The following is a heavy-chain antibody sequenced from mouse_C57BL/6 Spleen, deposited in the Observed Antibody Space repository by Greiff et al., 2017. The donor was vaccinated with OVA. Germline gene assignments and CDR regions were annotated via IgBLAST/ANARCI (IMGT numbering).Heavy chain of an antibody. V-gene: IGHV5-16*01. D-gene: IGHD2-4*01. CDR3: AREKPYYDYRDYAMDY. CDR1: GFTFSDYY. J-gene: IGHJ4*01. Sequence: EVHLVESEGGLVQPGSSMKLSCTASGFTFSDYYMAWVRQVPEKGLEWVANINYDGSSTYYLDSLKSRFIISRDNAKNILYLQMSSLKSEDTATYYCAREKPYYDYRDYAMDYWGQGTSVTVSS. CDR2: INYDGSST.